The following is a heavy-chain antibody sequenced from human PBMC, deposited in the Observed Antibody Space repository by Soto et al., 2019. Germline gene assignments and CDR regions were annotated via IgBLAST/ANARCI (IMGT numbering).Heavy chain of an antibody. J-gene: IGHJ4*02. Sequence: QVQLVQSGAEVKETGSSVKVSCKSSGYIFTNYAVTWLRQAPGQGREWMRGIIPVFGTPDYSQKFRGRVTITADESTSTVYMELRSLTSEDTAVYYCARHLYDYVWGSYRHWGQGTLVTVSS. D-gene: IGHD3-16*02. CDR1: GYIFTNYA. CDR3: ARHLYDYVWGSYRH. V-gene: IGHV1-69*01. CDR2: IIPVFGTP.